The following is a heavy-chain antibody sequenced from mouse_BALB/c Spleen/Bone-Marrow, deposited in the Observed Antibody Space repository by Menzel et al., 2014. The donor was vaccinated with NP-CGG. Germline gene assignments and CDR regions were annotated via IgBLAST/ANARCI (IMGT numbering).Heavy chain of an antibody. D-gene: IGHD3-1*01. J-gene: IGHJ2*01. CDR2: ISTYYGDV. V-gene: IGHV1S137*01. CDR1: GYTFTDYA. Sequence: VQLQQSGAEVVRPGVSVKISRKGSGYTFTDYAMHWVKQSHAKSLEWIGVISTYYGDVNYSQKFEGKATMTVDKSSSTAYMELARLTSEDSAIYYCARLTQGFYYFDYWGQGTTLTVSS. CDR3: ARLTQGFYYFDY.